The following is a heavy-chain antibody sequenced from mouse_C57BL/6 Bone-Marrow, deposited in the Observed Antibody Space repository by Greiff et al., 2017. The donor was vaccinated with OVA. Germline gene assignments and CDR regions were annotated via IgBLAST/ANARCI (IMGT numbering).Heavy chain of an antibody. CDR2: IYPRSGNT. CDR3: ARRGSGLYYFDY. J-gene: IGHJ2*01. CDR1: GYTFTSYG. V-gene: IGHV1-81*01. Sequence: QVHVKQSGAELARPGASVKLSCKASGYTFTSYGISWVKQRTGQGLEWIGEIYPRSGNTYYNEKFKGKATLTADKSSSTAYMELRSLTSEDSAVYFCARRGSGLYYFDYWGQGTTLTVSS. D-gene: IGHD3-2*02.